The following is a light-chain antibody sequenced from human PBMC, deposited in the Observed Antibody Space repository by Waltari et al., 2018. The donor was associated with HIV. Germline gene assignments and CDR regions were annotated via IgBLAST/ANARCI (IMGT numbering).Light chain of an antibody. CDR3: QQSYNGPVT. J-gene: IGKJ5*01. V-gene: IGKV1-39*01. CDR1: QNITTS. Sequence: DIQITQSPSSLSASVGDSVSFSCRASQNITTSLNWYQHKSGKAPKVLLYGASNLQSGVPPRFSGSGSGTHFALSISGLQPEDFATYFCQQSYNGPVTFGQGTRLDLK. CDR2: GAS.